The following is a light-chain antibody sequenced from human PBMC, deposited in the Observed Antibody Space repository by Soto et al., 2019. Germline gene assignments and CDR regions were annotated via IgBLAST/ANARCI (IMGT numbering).Light chain of an antibody. J-gene: IGKJ1*01. V-gene: IGKV3-11*01. CDR1: QSVSNNY. Sequence: EIVLTQSPGTLSLSPGERATLSCRASQSVSNNYLAWYQQKPGQAPRLLIYDASNRATGIPARFSGSGSGTDFTLTISSLEPEDFAVYYCQQRSNWPPFTFGQGTKVDI. CDR2: DAS. CDR3: QQRSNWPPFT.